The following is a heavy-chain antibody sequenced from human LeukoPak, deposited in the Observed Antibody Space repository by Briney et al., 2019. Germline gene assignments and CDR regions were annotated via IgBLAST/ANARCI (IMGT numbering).Heavy chain of an antibody. D-gene: IGHD6-19*01. CDR3: ARKSDSSWKRDCYFDL. CDR1: GFTFSSYG. V-gene: IGHV3-33*01. J-gene: IGHJ2*01. CDR2: IWYDGSNK. Sequence: GRSLRLSCAASGFTFSSYGMHWVRQAPGKGLEWVAVIWYDGSNKYYADSVKGRFTISRDNSKNTLYLQMNSLRAEDTAVYYCARKSDSSWKRDCYFDLWGRGTLVTVSS.